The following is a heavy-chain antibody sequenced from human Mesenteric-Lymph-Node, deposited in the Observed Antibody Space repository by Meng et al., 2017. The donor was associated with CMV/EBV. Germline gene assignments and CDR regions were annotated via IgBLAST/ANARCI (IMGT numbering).Heavy chain of an antibody. CDR3: AKVGVLRFLEWLCHYDY. CDR1: FTFSRFA. Sequence: FTFSRFAMHWVRQAPGKGLEWVAAISYDGSGKYYADSVKGRFTISRDNPKNTLYLQMNSLRPEDTAVYYCAKVGVLRFLEWLCHYDYWGQGTLVTVSS. V-gene: IGHV3-30*18. D-gene: IGHD3-3*01. CDR2: ISYDGSGK. J-gene: IGHJ4*02.